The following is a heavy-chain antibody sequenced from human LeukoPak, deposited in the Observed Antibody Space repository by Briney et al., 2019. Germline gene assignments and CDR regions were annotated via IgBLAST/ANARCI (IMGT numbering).Heavy chain of an antibody. CDR2: INPGDSDT. J-gene: IGHJ3*02. V-gene: IGHV5-51*01. Sequence: GESLKISCKGSGYSFTSYWIGWVRQMPGKGLEWMGIINPGDSDTRYSPSFQGQVTISADKSISTAYLQWSSLKASDTAMYYCARQKPLDYGGNSDAFDIWGQGTMVTVSS. CDR3: ARQKPLDYGGNSDAFDI. D-gene: IGHD4-23*01. CDR1: GYSFTSYW.